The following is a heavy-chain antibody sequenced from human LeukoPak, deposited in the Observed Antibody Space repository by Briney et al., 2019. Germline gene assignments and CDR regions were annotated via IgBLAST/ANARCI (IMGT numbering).Heavy chain of an antibody. CDR1: GFTFGRHS. V-gene: IGHV3-48*04. Sequence: PGGSLILSCAASGFTFGRHSMNWVRQAPGKRPEWISYIRDSGTTTYYADSVEGRFSVSRDNAKNSLYLQMNSLRVEDTAVYYCARGFWSGPSGWGVCFDLWGQGTMVTVSS. D-gene: IGHD3-3*01. CDR2: IRDSGTTT. CDR3: ARGFWSGPSGWGVCFDL. J-gene: IGHJ3*01.